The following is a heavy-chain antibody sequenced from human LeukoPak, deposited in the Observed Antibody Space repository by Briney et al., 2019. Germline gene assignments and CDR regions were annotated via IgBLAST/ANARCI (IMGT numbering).Heavy chain of an antibody. J-gene: IGHJ6*02. V-gene: IGHV3-7*03. CDR2: INHNGNVN. CDR1: GFTFSSYW. CDR3: ARGGGLDV. D-gene: IGHD3-16*01. Sequence: GGSLRLSCAASGFTFSSYWMNWARQALGKGLEWVASINHNGNVNYYVDSVKGRFTISRDNAKNSLYLQMSNLRAEDTAVYFCARGGGLDVWGQGTTVTVSS.